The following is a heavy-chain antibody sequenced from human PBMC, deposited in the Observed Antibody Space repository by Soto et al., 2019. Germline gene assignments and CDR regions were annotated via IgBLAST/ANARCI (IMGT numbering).Heavy chain of an antibody. CDR3: THSRCGGDCLQSDSSHYYYGMDV. CDR1: GFSLSTGGVG. D-gene: IGHD2-21*02. J-gene: IGHJ6*02. V-gene: IGHV2-5*02. Sequence: QITLMESGPTLVKPTQTLTLTCTFSGFSLSTGGVGVGWIRQPPGKALEWLALIYWDDDKRYSPSLRSRLTITKDTSKIQVVLTMTNMDPVDTATYYCTHSRCGGDCLQSDSSHYYYGMDVWGQGTTVTVSS. CDR2: IYWDDDK.